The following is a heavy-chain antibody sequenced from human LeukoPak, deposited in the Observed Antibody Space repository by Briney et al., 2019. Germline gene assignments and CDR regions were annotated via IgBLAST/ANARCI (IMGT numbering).Heavy chain of an antibody. J-gene: IGHJ4*02. CDR3: ARQTQYSSSWYRY. V-gene: IGHV4-39*01. CDR1: GGSISSSSYY. CDR2: IYYSGST. D-gene: IGHD6-13*01. Sequence: SETLSLTCTVSGGSISSSSYYWGWIRQPPGKGLEWIGSIYYSGSTYYNPSLKSRVTISVDTSKNQFSLKLSSVTAADTAVYYCARQTQYSSSWYRYWGQGTPVTVSS.